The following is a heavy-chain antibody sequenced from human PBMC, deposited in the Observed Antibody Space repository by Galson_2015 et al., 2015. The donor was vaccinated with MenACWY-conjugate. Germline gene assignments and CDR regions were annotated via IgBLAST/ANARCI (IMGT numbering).Heavy chain of an antibody. J-gene: IGHJ6*02. CDR2: IDPVNSNI. CDR3: ARHPPGGRGMDV. Sequence: QSGAEVKKRGESLQISCKGSGYSFPNYWIAWVRQMPGKGLEWVGLIDPVNSNIRYSPSFQGQVTISADESISTAYLQWSSLKASDTATYYCARHPPGGRGMDVWGRGTTVTVSS. V-gene: IGHV5-51*01. CDR1: GYSFPNYW. D-gene: IGHD1-26*01.